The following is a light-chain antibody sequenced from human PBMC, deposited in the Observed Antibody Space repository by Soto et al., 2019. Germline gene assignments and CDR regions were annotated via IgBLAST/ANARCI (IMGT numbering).Light chain of an antibody. CDR2: AAS. V-gene: IGKV1-27*01. Sequence: DIQMTQSPSSLSPSIGDRVTITCRASEGLSNYLAWFQQKPGKAPSLLIYAASTLQSGVPSRFSGSGSGTDFTLTINNLQPDDVATYYCQKYNNGGPLTFGGGTKVDIK. CDR3: QKYNNGGPLT. CDR1: EGLSNY. J-gene: IGKJ4*01.